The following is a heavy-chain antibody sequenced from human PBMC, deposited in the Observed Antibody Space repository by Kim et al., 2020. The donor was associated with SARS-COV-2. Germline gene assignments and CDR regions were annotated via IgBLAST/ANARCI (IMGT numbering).Heavy chain of an antibody. J-gene: IGHJ6*02. Sequence: ADSVKGRFTISRDNAKNSLYLQMNSLRAEDTALYYCAKELRAYYYCGMDVWGQGTTVTVSS. CDR3: AKELRAYYYCGMDV. V-gene: IGHV3-9*01.